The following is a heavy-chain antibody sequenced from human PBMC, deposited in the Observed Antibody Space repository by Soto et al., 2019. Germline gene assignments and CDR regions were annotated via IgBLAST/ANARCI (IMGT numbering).Heavy chain of an antibody. CDR2: IYYSGST. D-gene: IGHD3-10*01. Sequence: PSETLSLTCTVSGGSISSGGYYWSWIRQHPGKGLEWIGYIYYSGSTYYNPSLKSRVTIPVDTSKNQFSLKLSSVTAADTAVYYCARTGFTMVRGVIDWFDPWGQGTLVTVSS. J-gene: IGHJ5*02. CDR1: GGSISSGGYY. V-gene: IGHV4-31*03. CDR3: ARTGFTMVRGVIDWFDP.